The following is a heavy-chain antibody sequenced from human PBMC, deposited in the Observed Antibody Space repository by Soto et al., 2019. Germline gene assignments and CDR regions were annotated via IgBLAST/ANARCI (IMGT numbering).Heavy chain of an antibody. CDR2: ISYDGSNK. D-gene: IGHD3-10*01. Sequence: GGSLRLSCAASGFTFSSYGMHWVRQAPGKGLEWVAVISYDGSNKYYADSVKGRFTISRDNSKNTLYLQMNSLRAEDTAVYYCSKDPPSLYGSGSYYNESYFDYWGQGTLVTVSS. V-gene: IGHV3-30*18. J-gene: IGHJ4*02. CDR1: GFTFSSYG. CDR3: SKDPPSLYGSGSYYNESYFDY.